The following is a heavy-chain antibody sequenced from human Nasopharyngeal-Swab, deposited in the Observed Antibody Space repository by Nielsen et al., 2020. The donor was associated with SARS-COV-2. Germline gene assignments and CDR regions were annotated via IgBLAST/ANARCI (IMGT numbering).Heavy chain of an antibody. Sequence: VRQCPGKGLEWIGSIYYSGSTYYNPSLKSRVTISVDTSKNQFSLKLSSVTAADTAVYYCALDYYDSSGYSRPNDYWGQGTLVTVSS. V-gene: IGHV4-39*07. CDR2: IYYSGST. D-gene: IGHD3-22*01. J-gene: IGHJ4*02. CDR3: ALDYYDSSGYSRPNDY.